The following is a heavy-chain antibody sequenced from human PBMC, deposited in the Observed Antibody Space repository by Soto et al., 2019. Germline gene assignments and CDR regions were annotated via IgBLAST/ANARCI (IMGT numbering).Heavy chain of an antibody. J-gene: IGHJ5*02. CDR1: GYTFTSYG. Sequence: ASVKVSCKASGYTFTSYGISWVRQAPGQGLEWMGWNVVGSGNTNYAQKFQERVTITRDMSTSTAYMELSSLRSEDTAVYYCAAVRVTRITMVRGAPGGWFDPWGQGTLVTVSS. D-gene: IGHD3-10*01. CDR3: AAVRVTRITMVRGAPGGWFDP. CDR2: NVVGSGNT. V-gene: IGHV1-58*02.